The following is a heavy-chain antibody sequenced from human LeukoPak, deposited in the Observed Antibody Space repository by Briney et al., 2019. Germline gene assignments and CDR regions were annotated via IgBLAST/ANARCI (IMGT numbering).Heavy chain of an antibody. CDR2: IYHSGST. CDR3: ARVCFSSSCYPYYYYGLDV. D-gene: IGHD2-2*01. Sequence: SQTLSLTCAVSGGSISSGGYSWSWIRQPPGKGLEWIGYIYHSGSTYYNPSLKSRVTISVDRSENQFSLKLSSVTAADTAVYYCARVCFSSSCYPYYYYGLDVWGQGTTVTVSS. CDR1: GGSISSGGYS. J-gene: IGHJ6*02. V-gene: IGHV4-30-2*01.